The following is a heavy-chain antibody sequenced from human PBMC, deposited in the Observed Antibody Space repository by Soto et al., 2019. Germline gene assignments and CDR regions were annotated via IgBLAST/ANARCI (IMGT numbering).Heavy chain of an antibody. Sequence: QITLKESGPTLVKPTQTLTLTCTFSGFSLTTAGAGVGWIRQPPGKALEWLALIYWNDDTRYSPSLKSRLTITKDTSKNQVVLRMTNMHPVDTATYYCAHRGYGNYPRDNWFDPWGQGSLVIVSS. CDR2: IYWNDDT. CDR3: AHRGYGNYPRDNWFDP. D-gene: IGHD4-17*01. CDR1: GFSLTTAGAG. J-gene: IGHJ5*02. V-gene: IGHV2-5*01.